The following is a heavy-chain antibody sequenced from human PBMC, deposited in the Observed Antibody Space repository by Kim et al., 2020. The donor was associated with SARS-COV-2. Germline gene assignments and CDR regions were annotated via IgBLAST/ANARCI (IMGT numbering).Heavy chain of an antibody. CDR3: ARDGPAVAAFDY. V-gene: IGHV1-69*01. CDR2: A. J-gene: IGHJ4*02. D-gene: IGHD6-19*01. Sequence: ANYAQKFQGRVTITADESTSTAYMELSSLRSEDTAVYYCARDGPAVAAFDYWGQGTLVTVSS.